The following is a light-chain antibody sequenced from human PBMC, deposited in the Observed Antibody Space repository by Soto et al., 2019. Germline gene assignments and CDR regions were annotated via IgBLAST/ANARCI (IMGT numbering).Light chain of an antibody. Sequence: DVVLTQSPLSLPVTLGQPASISCRSSQSLADSDGNTYLNWFQQRPGQSPSRLIYKVSNRDSGVADRFSGSGSSNVFTLKINRVEADYVAVYYSMQGTSLPPWSFGEGTKVEIK. CDR1: QSLADSDGNTY. V-gene: IGKV2-30*01. J-gene: IGKJ1*01. CDR2: KVS. CDR3: MQGTSLPPWS.